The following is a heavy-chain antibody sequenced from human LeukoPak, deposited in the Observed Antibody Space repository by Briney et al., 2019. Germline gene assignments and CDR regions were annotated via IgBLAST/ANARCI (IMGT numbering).Heavy chain of an antibody. Sequence: PGASLRLSCAASGFTFSSYAMSWVRQAPGKGLEWVSAISGSGGSTYYADSVKGRFTISRDNSKNTLYLQMNGLRAEDTAVYYCAVARGCSNYHAFDYWGQGTLVTVSS. J-gene: IGHJ4*02. D-gene: IGHD4-11*01. CDR2: ISGSGGST. CDR1: GFTFSSYA. V-gene: IGHV3-23*01. CDR3: AVARGCSNYHAFDY.